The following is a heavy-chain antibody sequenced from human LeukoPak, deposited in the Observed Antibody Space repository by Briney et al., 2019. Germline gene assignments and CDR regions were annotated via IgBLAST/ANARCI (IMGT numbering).Heavy chain of an antibody. D-gene: IGHD3-10*01. Sequence: GGSLRLSCAASGFTFSSYAMSWVRQAPGKGLEWVSAISGSGGSTYYADSVKGRFTISRDNSKNTLYLQMNSLRAEDTAVYYCARDTYYYGSGTHSGAYYYYYMDVWGKGTTVTISS. V-gene: IGHV3-23*01. J-gene: IGHJ6*03. CDR1: GFTFSSYA. CDR3: ARDTYYYGSGTHSGAYYYYYMDV. CDR2: ISGSGGST.